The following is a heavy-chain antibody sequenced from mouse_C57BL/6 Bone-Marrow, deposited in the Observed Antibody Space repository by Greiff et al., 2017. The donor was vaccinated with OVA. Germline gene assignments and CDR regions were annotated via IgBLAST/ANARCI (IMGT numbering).Heavy chain of an antibody. V-gene: IGHV1-72*01. D-gene: IGHD3-3*01. CDR2: IDPNSGGT. Sequence: QVQLKQPGAELVKPGASVKLSCKASGYTFTSYWMHWVKQRPGRGLEWIGRIDPNSGGTNYNEKFKSKATLTVDKPSSTAYMQLSSLTSEDSAVYYCARFREYYAMDYWGQGTSVTVSS. J-gene: IGHJ4*01. CDR3: ARFREYYAMDY. CDR1: GYTFTSYW.